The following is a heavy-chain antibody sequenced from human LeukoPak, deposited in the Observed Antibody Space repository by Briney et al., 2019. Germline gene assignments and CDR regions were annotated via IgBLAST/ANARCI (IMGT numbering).Heavy chain of an antibody. CDR3: AIQTTVTTRVDY. V-gene: IGHV1-8*01. CDR1: GYTFTSYD. CDR2: MNPNSGNT. D-gene: IGHD4-17*01. J-gene: IGHJ4*02. Sequence: ASVKVSCKASGYTFTSYDINWVRQATGQGLEWMGWMNPNSGNTGYAQKFQGRVTMTRNTSISTAYMELSSLRSEDTAVYYCAIQTTVTTRVDYWGQGTLVTVSS.